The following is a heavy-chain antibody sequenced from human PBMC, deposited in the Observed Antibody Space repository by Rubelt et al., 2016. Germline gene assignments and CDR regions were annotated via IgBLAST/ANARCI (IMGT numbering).Heavy chain of an antibody. CDR3: ARGTRAGTTRADWFDP. D-gene: IGHD1-1*01. V-gene: IGHV3-33*01. CDR2: IWYDGSNK. Sequence: QVQLVESGGGVVQPGRSLRLSCAASGFTFSSYGMHWVRQAPGKGLEWVAVIWYDGSNKYYADSVKGRFTISRDNSKNTLYLQMNSLRAEDTAVYYCARGTRAGTTRADWFDPWGQGTLVTVSS. J-gene: IGHJ5*02. CDR1: GFTFSSYG.